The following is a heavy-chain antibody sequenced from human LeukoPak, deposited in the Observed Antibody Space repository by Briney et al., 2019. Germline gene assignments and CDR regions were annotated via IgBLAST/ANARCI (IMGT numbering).Heavy chain of an antibody. V-gene: IGHV1-8*02. CDR2: MNPNNSKT. Sequence: ASVKVSCKASGYTFTSYGIIWVRQASGQGLEWMGWMNPNNSKTGYAQKFQGRVTMTRDTSISTAYMELSSLRSEDTAVYYCATGLNTPNDFWGQGTLVTVSS. J-gene: IGHJ4*02. D-gene: IGHD1-14*01. CDR3: ATGLNTPNDF. CDR1: GYTFTSYG.